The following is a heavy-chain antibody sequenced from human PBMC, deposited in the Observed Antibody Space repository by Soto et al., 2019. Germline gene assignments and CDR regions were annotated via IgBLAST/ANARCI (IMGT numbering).Heavy chain of an antibody. CDR2: INHSVST. CDR1: GGSFSGYY. Sequence: SDPLSHTFSVYGGSFSGYYWSWIRQPPGKGLEWIGEINHSVSTNYNPSLKSRVTISVDTSKNQFSLKLSSVTAADTAVYYCARVIAAAGTDYWGQGTLVTVSS. V-gene: IGHV4-34*01. CDR3: ARVIAAAGTDY. J-gene: IGHJ4*02. D-gene: IGHD6-13*01.